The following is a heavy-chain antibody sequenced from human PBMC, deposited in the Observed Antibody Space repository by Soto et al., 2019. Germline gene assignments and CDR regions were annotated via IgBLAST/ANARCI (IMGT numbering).Heavy chain of an antibody. V-gene: IGHV4-61*01. CDR2: IYYSGST. J-gene: IGHJ5*02. CDR3: ARDQTYYYGSGSYYLGNLFDP. CDR1: GGSVSSGSYY. Sequence: SETLSLTCTVSGGSVSSGSYYWSWIRQPPGKGLEWIGYIYYSGSTNYNPSLKSRVTISVDTSKNQFSLKLSSVTAADTAVYYCARDQTYYYGSGSYYLGNLFDPWGQGTLVTVSS. D-gene: IGHD3-10*01.